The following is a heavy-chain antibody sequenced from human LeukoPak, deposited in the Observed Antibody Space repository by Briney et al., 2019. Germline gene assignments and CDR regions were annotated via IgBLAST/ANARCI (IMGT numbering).Heavy chain of an antibody. J-gene: IGHJ6*03. CDR2: ITSSSSYI. CDR1: GFTFSTYN. CDR3: ARDPYSGNYGDYYYYYMDV. Sequence: PGGSLRLSCVASGFTFSTYNMNWVRQAPGKGLEWVSSITSSSSYIYYADSVKGRFTISRDNAKSSLYLQMNSLRDEDTAVYYCARDPYSGNYGDYYYYYMDVWGKGTTVTISS. D-gene: IGHD1-26*01. V-gene: IGHV3-21*01.